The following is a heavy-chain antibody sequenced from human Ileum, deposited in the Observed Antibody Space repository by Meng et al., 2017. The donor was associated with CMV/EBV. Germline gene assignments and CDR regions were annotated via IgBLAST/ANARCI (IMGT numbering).Heavy chain of an antibody. D-gene: IGHD6-19*01. V-gene: IGHV3-23*01. CDR2: ITGGADTT. Sequence: GESLKISCAASGFNFSIYTMTWVRQAPGKGLEWVAGITGGADTTYYADSVKGRFTISRDNSKHTLYLQMNSLRVEETAVFYCVKGGWGDYWGQGTVVTVSS. CDR3: VKGGWGDY. J-gene: IGHJ4*02. CDR1: GFNFSIYT.